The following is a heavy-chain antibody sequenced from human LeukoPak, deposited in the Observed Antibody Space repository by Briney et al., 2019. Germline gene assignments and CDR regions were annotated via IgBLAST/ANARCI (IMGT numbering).Heavy chain of an antibody. Sequence: SVTVSCKASGFTFTSSAMQWVRQARGQRLEWIGWIVVGSGNTNYAQKFQERVTITRDMSTSTAYMELSSLRSEDTAVYYCAADWYYYGSGSSHAFDIWGQGTMVTVSS. CDR2: IVVGSGNT. D-gene: IGHD3-10*01. CDR3: AADWYYYGSGSSHAFDI. V-gene: IGHV1-58*02. J-gene: IGHJ3*02. CDR1: GFTFTSSA.